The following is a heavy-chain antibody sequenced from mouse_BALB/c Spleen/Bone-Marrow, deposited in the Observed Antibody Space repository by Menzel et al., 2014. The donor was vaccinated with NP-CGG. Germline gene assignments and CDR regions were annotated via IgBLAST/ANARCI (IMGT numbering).Heavy chain of an antibody. CDR3: ARGNPLYAMDY. J-gene: IGHJ4*01. CDR2: INPSTGYT. Sequence: VQLQQSGAELAKPGASVKMSCEASGYTFTSYWMHWVKQRPGQGLEWIGYINPSTGYTDYNQEFNDEATLTADKSSSTAYMQLSSLTSKDSAVYYCARGNPLYAMDYWGQGTSVTVSS. D-gene: IGHD2-1*01. V-gene: IGHV1-7*01. CDR1: GYTFTSYW.